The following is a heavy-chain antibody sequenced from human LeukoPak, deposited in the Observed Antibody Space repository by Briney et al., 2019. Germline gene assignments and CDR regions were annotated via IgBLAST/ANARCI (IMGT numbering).Heavy chain of an antibody. D-gene: IGHD6-13*01. V-gene: IGHV1-2*06. CDR3: AREDSPGYSSSWYKYYYYYYMDV. CDR1: GYTFTGYY. CDR2: INPNSGGT. Sequence: ASVKVSCKASGYTFTGYYMHWVRQAPGQGLEWMGRINPNSGGTNYAQRFQGRVTMTRDTSISTAYMELSRLRSDDTAVYYCAREDSPGYSSSWYKYYYYYYMDVRGKGTTVTVSS. J-gene: IGHJ6*03.